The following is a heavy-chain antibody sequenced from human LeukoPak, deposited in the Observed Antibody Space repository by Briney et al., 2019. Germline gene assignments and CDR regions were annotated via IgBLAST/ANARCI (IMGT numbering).Heavy chain of an antibody. J-gene: IGHJ3*02. CDR2: TRNKANSYTT. V-gene: IGHV3-72*01. Sequence: GGSLRLSCAASGFTFSDHYMDWVRQAPGEGLEWVGRTRNKANSYTTEYAASVKGRFTISRDDSKNSLYLQMNSLKTEDTAVYYCAVPGLRSAFDIWGQGTMVTVSS. D-gene: IGHD3-10*01. CDR3: AVPGLRSAFDI. CDR1: GFTFSDHY.